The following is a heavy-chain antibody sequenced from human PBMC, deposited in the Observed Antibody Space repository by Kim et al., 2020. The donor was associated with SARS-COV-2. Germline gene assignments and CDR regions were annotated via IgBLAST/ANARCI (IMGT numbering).Heavy chain of an antibody. J-gene: IGHJ4*02. Sequence: GGSLRLSCAASGFTFSDTWMSWVRQAPGKGLEWVGRSKSKADGWTTDYAAPVKGRFTTSRDDSKTTLYLQRNSLNTEDTAVYYCTTLVSAAGRGYWGQGT. CDR2: SKSKADGWTT. V-gene: IGHV3-15*01. CDR3: TTLVSAAGRGY. CDR1: GFTFSDTW. D-gene: IGHD6-13*01.